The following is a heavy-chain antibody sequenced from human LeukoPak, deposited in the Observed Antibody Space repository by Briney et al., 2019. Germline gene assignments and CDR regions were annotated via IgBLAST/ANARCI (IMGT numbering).Heavy chain of an antibody. V-gene: IGHV3-23*01. D-gene: IGHD5-12*01. CDR2: ISGNGGGT. CDR1: EFTFRRYA. CDR3: AKPDIVATMGPFDY. J-gene: IGHJ4*02. Sequence: PGGSLRLSCAASEFTFRRYAMSWVRQAPGKGLEWVSVISGNGGGTYYADSVKGRFTISRDNSKNTLYLQMDSLRAEDTAVYYCAKPDIVATMGPFDYWGQGTLVTVSS.